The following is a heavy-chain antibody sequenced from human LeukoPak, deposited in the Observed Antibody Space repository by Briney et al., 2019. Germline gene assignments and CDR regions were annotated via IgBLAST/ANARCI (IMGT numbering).Heavy chain of an antibody. Sequence: PSETLSLTCAVYGGSFSGYYWSWIRQPPGKGLEWIGEINHSGSTNYNPSLKSRVTISVDTSMNQFSLKLSSVTAADTAVYYCARGPYAIVVVPAAITRFDYWGQGTLVTVSS. CDR2: INHSGST. CDR3: ARGPYAIVVVPAAITRFDY. D-gene: IGHD2-2*02. V-gene: IGHV4-34*01. CDR1: GGSFSGYY. J-gene: IGHJ4*02.